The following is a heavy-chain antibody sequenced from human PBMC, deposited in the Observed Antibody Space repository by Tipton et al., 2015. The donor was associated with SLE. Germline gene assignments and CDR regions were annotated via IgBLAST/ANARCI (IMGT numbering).Heavy chain of an antibody. CDR1: GGSISSSSYY. D-gene: IGHD5-24*01. J-gene: IGHJ3*02. Sequence: TLSLTCTVSGGSISSSSYYWGWIRQPPGKGLEWIGSIYYSGSTYYNPSPKSRVTMSVDMSKSQFSLNLRSVTAADTAVYYCARQGRDDAFDIWGQGTMVTVSS. V-gene: IGHV4-39*01. CDR3: ARQGRDDAFDI. CDR2: IYYSGST.